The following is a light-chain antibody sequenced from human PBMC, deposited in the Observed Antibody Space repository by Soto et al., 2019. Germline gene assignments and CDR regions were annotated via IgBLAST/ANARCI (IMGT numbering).Light chain of an antibody. J-gene: IGKJ4*01. V-gene: IGKV3-20*01. CDR2: GAS. CDR1: QSVTSGY. Sequence: EIVLTQTPVTLSLSPGERATLSCRASQSVTSGYLARYQQKPGQSPRLLMYGASSRATGVPDRFSGSGSGTDFTLTITRLEPEDFAVYYCHQYGTSPLTCGGGTKVDIK. CDR3: HQYGTSPLT.